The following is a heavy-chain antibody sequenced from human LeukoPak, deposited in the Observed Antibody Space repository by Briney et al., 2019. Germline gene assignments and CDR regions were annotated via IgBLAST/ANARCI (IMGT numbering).Heavy chain of an antibody. D-gene: IGHD3-22*01. CDR1: GFTFSTYW. Sequence: GGSLRLSCAASGFTFSTYWMGWVRQAPGKGLEWVANIKQDGSEKYYVDSVKGRFTISRDNAKNSLYLQMNSLRAEDTAVYYCARAGPIVVVIDSYFDYWGQGTLVTVSS. CDR2: IKQDGSEK. J-gene: IGHJ4*02. CDR3: ARAGPIVVVIDSYFDY. V-gene: IGHV3-7*01.